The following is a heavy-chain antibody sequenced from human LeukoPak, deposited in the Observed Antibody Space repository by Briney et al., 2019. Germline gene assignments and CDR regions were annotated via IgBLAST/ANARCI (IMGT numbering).Heavy chain of an antibody. CDR1: GGSFSGYY. CDR3: ARGPVDYYGSGSLDY. CDR2: INHSGST. Sequence: PSETLSLTCAVSGGSFSGYYWSWIRQPPQKRLEWIGEINHSGSTNYNPSLKSRVTISVDTSKNQFPLKLSSVTAADTAVYYCARGPVDYYGSGSLDYWGQGTLVTVSS. J-gene: IGHJ4*02. V-gene: IGHV4-34*01. D-gene: IGHD3-10*01.